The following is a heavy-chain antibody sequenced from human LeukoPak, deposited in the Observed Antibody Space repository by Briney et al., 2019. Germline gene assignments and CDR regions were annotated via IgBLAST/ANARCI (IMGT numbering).Heavy chain of an antibody. J-gene: IGHJ4*02. CDR2: INHSGST. V-gene: IGHV4-39*07. CDR1: GGSIRSSYYY. CDR3: ARGFRIDY. Sequence: PSEALSLTCTVSGGSIRSSYYYWSWIRQPPGKGLEWIGEINHSGSTNYNPSLKSRVTISVDTSKNQFSLKLSSVTAADTAVYYCARGFRIDYWGQGTLVTVSS.